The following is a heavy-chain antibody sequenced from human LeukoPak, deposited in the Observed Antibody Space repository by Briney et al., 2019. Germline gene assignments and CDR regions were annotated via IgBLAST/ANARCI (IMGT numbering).Heavy chain of an antibody. V-gene: IGHV3-48*03. CDR2: ISSSGSTI. CDR1: GFTFSSYE. J-gene: IGHJ6*03. CDR3: AREDYYMDV. Sequence: GGSLRLSCAASGFTFSSYEMNWVRQAPGKGLEWVSYISSSGSTIYYADSVKGRFTISRDNAKNSLYLQMNSLRAEDTAVYYCAREDYYMDVWGKGTTVTVSS.